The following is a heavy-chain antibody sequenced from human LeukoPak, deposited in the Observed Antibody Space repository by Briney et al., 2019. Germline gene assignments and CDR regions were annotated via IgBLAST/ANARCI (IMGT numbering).Heavy chain of an antibody. CDR3: AKDAITMVRGVIPSYGMDV. D-gene: IGHD3-10*01. Sequence: GGSLRLSGAASGFTFRNYAINWVRQAPGKGLEWVSAISGSGGSTYYADSVKGRFTVSRDNSKNTLYLQMNSLRAEDTAVYYCAKDAITMVRGVIPSYGMDVWGQGTTVTVSS. J-gene: IGHJ6*02. CDR2: ISGSGGST. CDR1: GFTFRNYA. V-gene: IGHV3-23*01.